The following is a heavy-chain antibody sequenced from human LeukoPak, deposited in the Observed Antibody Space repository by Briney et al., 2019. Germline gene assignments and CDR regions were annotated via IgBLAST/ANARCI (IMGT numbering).Heavy chain of an antibody. V-gene: IGHV4-30-2*01. CDR3: ARDRYGDHTYFDY. J-gene: IGHJ4*02. D-gene: IGHD4-17*01. CDR2: IYHSGST. Sequence: SETLSLTCAVSGGSISSGGHSWSWIRQPPGKGLEWIGYIYHSGSTYYNPSLKSRVTISVDRSKNQFSLNLSSVTAADTAVYYCARDRYGDHTYFDYWGQGTLVTVSS. CDR1: GGSISSGGHS.